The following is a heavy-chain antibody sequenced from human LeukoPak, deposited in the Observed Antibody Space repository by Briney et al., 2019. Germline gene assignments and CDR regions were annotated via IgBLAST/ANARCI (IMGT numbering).Heavy chain of an antibody. V-gene: IGHV4-4*07. CDR2: IYTSGST. Sequence: PSETLSLSCTVSGGSISSYYWSWIRQPAGKGLEWIGRIYTSGSTNYNPSLKSRVTMSVDTSKNQFSLKLSSVTAADTAVYYCARAGYYYDSSGYFDYWGQGTLVTVSS. CDR3: ARAGYYYDSSGYFDY. D-gene: IGHD3-22*01. J-gene: IGHJ4*02. CDR1: GGSISSYY.